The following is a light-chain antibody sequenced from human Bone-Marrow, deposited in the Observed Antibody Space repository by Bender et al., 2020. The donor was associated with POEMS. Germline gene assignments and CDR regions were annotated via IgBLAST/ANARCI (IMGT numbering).Light chain of an antibody. Sequence: QSALTQPASVSGSPGQSITISCTGTSNDVGSYNLVSWYQQHPGKAPKLMIYEGSRRPSGISNRFSGSKSGNTASLTISGLQAEDEADYYCSSYASSSTVLFGGGTKLTVL. J-gene: IGLJ2*01. CDR2: EGS. V-gene: IGLV2-14*02. CDR3: SSYASSSTVL. CDR1: SNDVGSYNL.